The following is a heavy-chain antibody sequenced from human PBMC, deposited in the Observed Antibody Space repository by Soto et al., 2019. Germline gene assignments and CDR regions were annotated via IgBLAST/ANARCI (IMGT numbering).Heavy chain of an antibody. Sequence: GGSLRLSCAASGFTLSGSAMHWVRQASGKGLEWVGRIRSKAYSYATAYAASVKGRFTISRDDSKNTAYLQMTSLKTEDTAVYYCTRLDISGNYYDYWGQGTLVTVSS. J-gene: IGHJ4*02. D-gene: IGHD3-22*01. V-gene: IGHV3-73*01. CDR1: GFTLSGSA. CDR3: TRLDISGNYYDY. CDR2: IRSKAYSYAT.